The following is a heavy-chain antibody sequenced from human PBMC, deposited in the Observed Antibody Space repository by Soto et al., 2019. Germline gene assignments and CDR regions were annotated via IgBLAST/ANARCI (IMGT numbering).Heavy chain of an antibody. CDR1: GFNFDKYA. D-gene: IGHD3-10*01. CDR3: ARAPRGWDNILFFDF. CDR2: IRAKTYGGTT. Sequence: GGSLRLSCIASGFNFDKYAMSWFRQTPGKGLEWLGFIRAKTYGGTTEDAASVKGRFIISRDDSKSVAYLQMNSLETEDTAVYYCARAPRGWDNILFFDFWGQGTLVTVPQ. J-gene: IGHJ4*02. V-gene: IGHV3-49*03.